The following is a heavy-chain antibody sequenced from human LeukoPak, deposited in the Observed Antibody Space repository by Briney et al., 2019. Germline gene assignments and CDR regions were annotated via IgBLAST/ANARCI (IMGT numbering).Heavy chain of an antibody. CDR3: ARDVGYDLGY. J-gene: IGHJ4*02. V-gene: IGHV3-7*01. D-gene: IGHD5-12*01. CDR2: IKQDESEK. CDR1: GFTFSNYW. Sequence: GGSLRLSCAASGFTFSNYWMNWVRQAPGKGLEWVANIKQDESEKSYADSVKGRFTISRDNAKNSLYLQMSNLRAEDTAVYYCARDVGYDLGYWGQGTLVTVSS.